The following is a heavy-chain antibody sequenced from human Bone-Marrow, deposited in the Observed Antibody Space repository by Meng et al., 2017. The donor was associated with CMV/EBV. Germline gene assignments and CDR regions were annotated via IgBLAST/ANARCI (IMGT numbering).Heavy chain of an antibody. D-gene: IGHD2-2*01. CDR2: IKQRGSEA. Sequence: GESLKISCVASGFTFSNYYMSWVRQAPGKGLEWVANIKQRGSEAFYVDSVKGRFTISRDNAKNSLYLQMNSLRAEDTAVYYCARDGDDIVVVPAEMDVWGQGTTVTVSS. CDR1: GFTFSNYY. CDR3: ARDGDDIVVVPAEMDV. V-gene: IGHV3-7*01. J-gene: IGHJ6*02.